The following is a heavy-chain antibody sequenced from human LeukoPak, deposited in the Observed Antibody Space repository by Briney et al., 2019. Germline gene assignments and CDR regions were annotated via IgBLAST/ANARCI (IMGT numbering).Heavy chain of an antibody. Sequence: GGSLRLSCAASGFMFSSSWMAWVRQAPGKGLEWVANIKEDGSDKNYVDPMKGRFTISRDNAKNSLYLQMNSLRAEDTAVYYCARDAAYGYDRFDYWGQGTLVTVSS. D-gene: IGHD5-18*01. CDR3: ARDAAYGYDRFDY. CDR1: GFMFSSSW. J-gene: IGHJ4*02. V-gene: IGHV3-7*01. CDR2: IKEDGSDK.